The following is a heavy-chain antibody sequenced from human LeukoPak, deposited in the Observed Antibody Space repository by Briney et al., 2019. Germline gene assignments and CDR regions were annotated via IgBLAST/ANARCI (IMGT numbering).Heavy chain of an antibody. V-gene: IGHV3-30*18. CDR2: ISYDGSNK. CDR3: AKASYDPTPSSYYYYGMDV. CDR1: GFTFSSYG. J-gene: IGHJ6*02. Sequence: GGSLRLSCAASGFTFSSYGMRWVRQAPGKGLEWVAVISYDGSNKYYADSVKGRFTISRDNSKNTLYLQMNSLRAEDTAVYYCAKASYDPTPSSYYYYGMDVWGQGTTVTVSS. D-gene: IGHD3-22*01.